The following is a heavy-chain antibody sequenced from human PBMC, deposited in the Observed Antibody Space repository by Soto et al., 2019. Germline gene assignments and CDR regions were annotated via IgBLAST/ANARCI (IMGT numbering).Heavy chain of an antibody. V-gene: IGHV3-30*18. J-gene: IGHJ4*02. CDR1: GFTFSSYG. CDR3: AKIAVRQGEIDY. CDR2: ISYDGSNK. D-gene: IGHD6-6*01. Sequence: GGSLRLSCAASGFTFSSYGMHWVRQAPGKGLEWVAVISYDGSNKYYADSVKGRFTISRDNSKSTLYLQMNSLRAEDTAVYYCAKIAVRQGEIDYWGQGTLVTVSS.